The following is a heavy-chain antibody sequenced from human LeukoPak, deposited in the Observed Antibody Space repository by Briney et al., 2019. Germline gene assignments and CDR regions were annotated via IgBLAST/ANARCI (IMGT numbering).Heavy chain of an antibody. CDR1: GFTVSSYY. CDR2: IYTGGGR. D-gene: IGHD3-22*01. CDR3: ARGAPSYYDTSMKAFDI. Sequence: GGSLRLSCAASGFTVSSYYMNWVRQAPGKELEWVSVIYTGGGRYYADSVRGRFTISRDTPKNMLFLQMNTLRAEDTAVYYCARGAPSYYDTSMKAFDIWGQGTMVTVSS. J-gene: IGHJ3*02. V-gene: IGHV3-53*01.